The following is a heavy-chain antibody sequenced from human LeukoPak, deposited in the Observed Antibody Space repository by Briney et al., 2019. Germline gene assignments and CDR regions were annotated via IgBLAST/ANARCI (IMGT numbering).Heavy chain of an antibody. Sequence: LRLSCAASGFAFRTYEMNWVRQAPGKGLEWIAYIGYSVSPNYNPSFKSRVTISIDTSKNQFSLKLSSVTAADTAVYYCARHGGSWTFDYWGQGTLVTVSS. J-gene: IGHJ4*02. CDR2: IGYSVSP. CDR1: GFAFRTYE. D-gene: IGHD6-13*01. CDR3: ARHGGSWTFDY. V-gene: IGHV4-59*08.